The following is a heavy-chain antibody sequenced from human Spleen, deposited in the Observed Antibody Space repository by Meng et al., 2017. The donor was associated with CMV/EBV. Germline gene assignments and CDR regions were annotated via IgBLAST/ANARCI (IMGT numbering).Heavy chain of an antibody. Sequence: GESLKISCAASGFTFSSYWMHWVRQAPGKGLVWVSRINSDGSSTSYADSVKGRFTISRDNAKNTLYLQMNSLRAEDTAVYYCAKAPKSASVDYWGQGTLVTVSS. CDR2: INSDGSST. CDR1: GFTFSSYW. D-gene: IGHD2-2*01. CDR3: AKAPKSASVDY. V-gene: IGHV3-74*01. J-gene: IGHJ4*02.